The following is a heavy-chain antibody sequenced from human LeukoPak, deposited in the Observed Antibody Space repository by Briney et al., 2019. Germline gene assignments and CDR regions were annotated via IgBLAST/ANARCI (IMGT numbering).Heavy chain of an antibody. CDR3: ARDVDGYNALDY. Sequence: SETLSLTCTVSGGSISSYYWSWLRQHPGKGLEWIGYIYYSGSTNYNPSRKSRVTISEETSKKQFSLKLSSVTAADTAVYYCARDVDGYNALDYWGQGTLVTVSS. CDR2: IYYSGST. V-gene: IGHV4-59*01. CDR1: GGSISSYY. D-gene: IGHD5-24*01. J-gene: IGHJ4*02.